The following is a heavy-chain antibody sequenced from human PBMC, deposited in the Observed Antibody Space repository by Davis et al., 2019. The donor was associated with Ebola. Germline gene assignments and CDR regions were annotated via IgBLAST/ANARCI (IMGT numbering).Heavy chain of an antibody. J-gene: IGHJ5*02. D-gene: IGHD3-10*01. CDR3: ARAVTMVLPSGWFDP. V-gene: IGHV1-69*04. CDR2: IIHILGMT. Sequence: AASVKVSCKASGGPFRSAGISWVRQAPGQGLEWMGRIIHILGMTDYAQNLQGRVTMTTDTSTSTAYMEVRSLRYDDTAVYYCARAVTMVLPSGWFDPWGQGTLVTVSS. CDR1: GGPFRSAG.